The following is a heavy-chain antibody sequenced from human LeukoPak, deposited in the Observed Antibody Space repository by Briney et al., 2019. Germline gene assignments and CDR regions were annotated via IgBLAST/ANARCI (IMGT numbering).Heavy chain of an antibody. Sequence: SETLSLTCAVYGGSFSGYYWSWIRQPPGKGLEWIGEINHSGSTNYNPSLKSRVTTSVDTSKNQFSLKLSSVTAADTAVYYCARARSRRYYYDSSGWHYWGQGTLVTVSS. CDR3: ARARSRRYYYDSSGWHY. CDR2: INHSGST. CDR1: GGSFSGYY. D-gene: IGHD3-22*01. V-gene: IGHV4-34*01. J-gene: IGHJ4*02.